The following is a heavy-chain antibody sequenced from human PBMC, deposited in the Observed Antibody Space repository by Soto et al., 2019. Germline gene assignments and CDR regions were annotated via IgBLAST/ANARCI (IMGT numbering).Heavy chain of an antibody. CDR2: IWYDGSNK. CDR3: ARDDSYYYDSSGYYYLGRAIDY. CDR1: GFTFSSYG. Sequence: GGSLRLSCAASGFTFSSYGMHWVLQAPGKGLEWVAGIWYDGSNKYYADSVKGRFSISRDNSKNTLYLQMNSLRAEDTAVYYCARDDSYYYDSSGYYYLGRAIDYWGQGTLVTVSS. D-gene: IGHD3-22*01. V-gene: IGHV3-33*01. J-gene: IGHJ4*02.